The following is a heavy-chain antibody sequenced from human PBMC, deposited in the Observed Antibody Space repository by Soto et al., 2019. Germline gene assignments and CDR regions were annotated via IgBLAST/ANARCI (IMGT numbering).Heavy chain of an antibody. CDR3: VRHAQWIIRAY. Sequence: QAPGKGLEWIGSIIYSGNSMYNPSLQSRLTLFFDTSKNQFSLKLSSVTAADTAVYYCVRHAQWIIRAYWGQGSLVTVSS. D-gene: IGHD5-12*01. J-gene: IGHJ4*02. CDR2: IIYSGNS. V-gene: IGHV4-39*01.